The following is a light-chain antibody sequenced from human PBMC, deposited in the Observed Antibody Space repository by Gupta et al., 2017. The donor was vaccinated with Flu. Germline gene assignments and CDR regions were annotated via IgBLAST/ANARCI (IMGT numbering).Light chain of an antibody. J-gene: IGKJ2*01. V-gene: IGKV3-11*01. CDR2: NTS. CDR1: QSVSFY. CDR3: QQRSNWPLFN. Sequence: EIVLTQSPATLSLSPGERATLSCRASQSVSFYLAWYQQKPGQAPRLLIYNTSNRDTGTPARFSGSGDGTDFTLTISSREPDDFAVYYCQQRSNWPLFNFGQGTKLEIK.